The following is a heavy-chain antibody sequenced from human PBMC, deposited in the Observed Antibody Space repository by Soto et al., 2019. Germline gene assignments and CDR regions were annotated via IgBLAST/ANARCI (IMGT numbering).Heavy chain of an antibody. V-gene: IGHV1-69*08. CDR3: ARDRGTMFYHRPTNWYFDL. CDR2: IIPILGIA. Sequence: QVQLVQSGAEVKKPGSSVKVSCKASGGTFSSYTISWVRQAPGQGLEWMGRIIPILGIANYAQKFQGRVTITADKSTSTAYMELSSLRSEDTAVYYCARDRGTMFYHRPTNWYFDLWGRGTLVTVSS. D-gene: IGHD3-10*02. J-gene: IGHJ2*01. CDR1: GGTFSSYT.